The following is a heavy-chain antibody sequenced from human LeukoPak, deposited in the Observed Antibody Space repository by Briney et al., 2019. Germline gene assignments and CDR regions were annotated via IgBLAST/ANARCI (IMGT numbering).Heavy chain of an antibody. Sequence: PSETLSLTCTVSGGSISSYYWSWIRQPPGKGLEWIGYIYYSGSTNYNPSLKSRVTISVDTSKNQFSLKLSSVTAADTAVYYCAGHHSSSWYSYWGQETLVTVSS. CDR3: AGHHSSSWYSY. CDR2: IYYSGST. CDR1: GGSISSYY. D-gene: IGHD6-13*01. V-gene: IGHV4-59*01. J-gene: IGHJ4*02.